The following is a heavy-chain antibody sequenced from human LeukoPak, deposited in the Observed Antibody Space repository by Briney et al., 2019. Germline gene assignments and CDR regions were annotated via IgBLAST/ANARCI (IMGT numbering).Heavy chain of an antibody. CDR2: ISRTGDST. CDR1: GFTFSDYV. D-gene: IGHD3-10*01. J-gene: IGHJ4*02. V-gene: IGHV3-23*01. CDR3: AKERFNYGQNPNDY. Sequence: GGSLRLSCVASGFTFSDYVMSWVRQAPGKGLEWVSAISRTGDSTTYADSVEGRFTISRDNSRNTLYLQMNSLRVEDTAVYYCAKERFNYGQNPNDYWGQGTLVTVSS.